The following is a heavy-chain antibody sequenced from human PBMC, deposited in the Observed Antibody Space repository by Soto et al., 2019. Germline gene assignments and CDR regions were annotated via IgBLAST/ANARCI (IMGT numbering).Heavy chain of an antibody. CDR1: GYTFTGYW. J-gene: IGHJ6*02. CDR2: IDPSDSST. D-gene: IGHD4-4*01. Sequence: GESLKISCKGSGYTFTGYWINWVRQMPGKGLEWMGKIDPSDSSTNYSPSYSPSFQGHVTISTDKSITTAYLQWSSLKASDTAIYYCARLGHDYSNSGMDVWGQGTTVTVSS. V-gene: IGHV5-10-1*01. CDR3: ARLGHDYSNSGMDV.